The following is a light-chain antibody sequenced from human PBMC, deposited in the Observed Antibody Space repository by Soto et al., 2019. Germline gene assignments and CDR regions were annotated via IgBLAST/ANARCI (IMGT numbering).Light chain of an antibody. Sequence: EILLTQSPVTLSLSPGQRATLSCRASQSISTYLAWYQVKPGQAPRLLIYDASSSATGVPARFSGSGSGTDFSLTISSLEPEDVAVYYCQQRYNWPPLTFGGGTKVEIK. CDR1: QSISTY. CDR2: DAS. V-gene: IGKV3-11*01. CDR3: QQRYNWPPLT. J-gene: IGKJ4*01.